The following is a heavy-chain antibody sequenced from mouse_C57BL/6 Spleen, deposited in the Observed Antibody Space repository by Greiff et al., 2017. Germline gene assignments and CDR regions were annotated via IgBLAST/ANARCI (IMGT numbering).Heavy chain of an antibody. CDR1: GYTFTSYW. J-gene: IGHJ4*01. Sequence: QVQLKQPGTELVKPGASVKLSCKASGYTFTSYWMPWVKQRPGQGLEWIGNIIPRNGGTNYNEKFKSKATLTVDKSSSTAYMQLSSLTSEDSAVYDCASLGGSSSSYAMDYWGQGTSVTVSS. D-gene: IGHD1-1*01. CDR3: ASLGGSSSSYAMDY. CDR2: IIPRNGGT. V-gene: IGHV1-53*01.